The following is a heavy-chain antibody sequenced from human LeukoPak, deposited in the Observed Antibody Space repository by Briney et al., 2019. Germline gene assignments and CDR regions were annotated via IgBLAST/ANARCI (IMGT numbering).Heavy chain of an antibody. CDR2: ISYDGSNK. J-gene: IGHJ4*02. V-gene: IGHV3-30*01. Sequence: GGSLRLSCAASGFTFSSYAMRWVRQAPGKGLEWVAVISYDGSNKYYADSVKGPSTISRDNSKNTLYLQMNSLRAEDTAVYYCARGPSSWYSYSGDQRFDYWGQGTLVTVSS. D-gene: IGHD6-13*01. CDR1: GFTFSSYA. CDR3: ARGPSSWYSYSGDQRFDY.